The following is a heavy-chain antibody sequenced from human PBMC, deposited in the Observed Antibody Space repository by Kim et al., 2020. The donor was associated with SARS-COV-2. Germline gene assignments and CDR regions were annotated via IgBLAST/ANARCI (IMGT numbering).Heavy chain of an antibody. CDR3: ARVYYYDSSGYYTTYWYFDL. D-gene: IGHD3-22*01. V-gene: IGHV4-59*13. CDR2: IYYSGST. Sequence: SETLSLTCTVSGGSISSYYWSWIRQPPGKGLEWIGYIYYSGSTNYNPSLKSRVTISVDTSKNQFSLKLSSVTAADTAVYYCARVYYYDSSGYYTTYWYFDLWGRGTLVTVSS. CDR1: GGSISSYY. J-gene: IGHJ2*01.